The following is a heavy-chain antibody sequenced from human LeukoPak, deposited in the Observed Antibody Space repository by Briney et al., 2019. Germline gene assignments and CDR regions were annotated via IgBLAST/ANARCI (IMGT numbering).Heavy chain of an antibody. V-gene: IGHV3-30*03. CDR1: GFTFSSYG. CDR2: ISYDGSNK. D-gene: IGHD3-10*01. J-gene: IGHJ4*01. CDR3: ASLGGGFFGEFFQRPSDY. Sequence: GGSLRLSCAASGFTFSSYGMHWVRQAPGKGLEWVAVISYDGSNKYYADSVKGRFTISRDNSRNTLYLQMDSLRAVDTAVYYCASLGGGFFGEFFQRPSDYWGQGTLVTVSS.